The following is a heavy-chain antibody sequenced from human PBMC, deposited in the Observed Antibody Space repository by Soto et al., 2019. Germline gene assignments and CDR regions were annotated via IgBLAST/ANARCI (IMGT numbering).Heavy chain of an antibody. CDR2: IYYSGGT. J-gene: IGHJ3*02. CDR1: GGSISSGGYY. CDR3: ARADSSGLINAFDI. D-gene: IGHD3-22*01. V-gene: IGHV4-31*03. Sequence: SETLSLTCTVSGGSISSGGYYWSWIRQHPGKGLEWIGYIYYSGGTYYNPSLKSRVTISVDTSKNQFSLKLSSVTAADTAVYYCARADSSGLINAFDIWGRGTMVTVSS.